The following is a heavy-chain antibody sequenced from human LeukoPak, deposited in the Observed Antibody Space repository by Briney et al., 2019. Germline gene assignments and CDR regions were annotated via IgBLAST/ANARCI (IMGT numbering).Heavy chain of an antibody. D-gene: IGHD2-2*01. CDR2: ISAYNGNT. J-gene: IGHJ6*02. CDR1: GYTFTSYG. V-gene: IGHV1-18*01. CDR3: AREHAPIVVVPAAMRRVYYYGMDV. Sequence: ASVKVSFKASGYTFTSYGISWERQAPGQGLEWMGWISAYNGNTNYAQKLQGRVTMTTDTSTSTAYMELRSLRSDDTAVYYCAREHAPIVVVPAAMRRVYYYGMDVWGQGTTVTVSS.